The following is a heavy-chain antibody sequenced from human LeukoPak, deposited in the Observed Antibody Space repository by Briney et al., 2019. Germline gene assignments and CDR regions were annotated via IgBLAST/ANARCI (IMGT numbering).Heavy chain of an antibody. J-gene: IGHJ4*02. CDR1: GFTFSSYS. CDR2: ISSSSSYI. CDR3: ARVGALSSSWLLY. D-gene: IGHD6-13*01. Sequence: PGGSLRLSCAASGFTFSSYSMSWVRQAPGKGLEWVSSISSSSSYIYYADSVKGRFTISRDNAKNSLYLQMNSLRAEDTAVYFCARVGALSSSWLLYWGQGTLVTVSS. V-gene: IGHV3-21*01.